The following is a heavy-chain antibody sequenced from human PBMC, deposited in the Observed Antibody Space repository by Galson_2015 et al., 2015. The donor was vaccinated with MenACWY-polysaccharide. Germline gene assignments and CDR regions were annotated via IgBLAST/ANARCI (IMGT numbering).Heavy chain of an antibody. V-gene: IGHV3-7*01. CDR3: ARGHLGLGV. CDR1: GFTFSGYY. Sequence: SLRLSCAASGFTFSGYYMSWVRQAPGKGLEWVANIKQDGSEKYYVDSVKGRFTISRDNAEDSLYLQMNSLRAEDTAVYFCARGHLGLGVWGQGTTVTVSS. J-gene: IGHJ6*02. CDR2: IKQDGSEK.